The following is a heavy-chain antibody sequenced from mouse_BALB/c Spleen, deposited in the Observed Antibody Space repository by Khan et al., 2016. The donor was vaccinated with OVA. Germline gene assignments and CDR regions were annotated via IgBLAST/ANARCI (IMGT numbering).Heavy chain of an antibody. CDR1: GYTFTSYT. V-gene: IGHV1-4*01. CDR3: VRDGAYHRNDGWFAY. Sequence: VQLQQSGAELARPGASVKMSCKASGYTFTSYTIHWIKKRPGQGLEWIGYINPSNGYTNYNQKFKDKAQLTTDKSSTTAYLQLSSLTSDDSAVYNCVRDGAYHRNDGWFAYWGQGTLVTVSA. J-gene: IGHJ3*01. CDR2: INPSNGYT. D-gene: IGHD2-14*01.